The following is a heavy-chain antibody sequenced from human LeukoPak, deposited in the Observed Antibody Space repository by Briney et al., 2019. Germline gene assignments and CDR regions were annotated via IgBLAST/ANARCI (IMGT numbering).Heavy chain of an antibody. CDR1: GFTFTSYT. J-gene: IGHJ4*02. V-gene: IGHV3-23*01. CDR2: IDGGGGST. Sequence: GGSLRLSCAASGFTFTSYTMNWVRQAPGKGLEWVSAIDGGGGSTYYADSVKGRFAISRDNSKNTLYLQMNSLRVGDTAVYYCASSGSYPYYFDYWGQGTLVTVSS. CDR3: ASSGSYPYYFDY. D-gene: IGHD1-26*01.